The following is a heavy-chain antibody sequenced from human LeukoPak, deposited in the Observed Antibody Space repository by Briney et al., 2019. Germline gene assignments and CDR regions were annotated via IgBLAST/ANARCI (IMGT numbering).Heavy chain of an antibody. CDR1: GFTFSSYG. CDR3: ARENWDYGYYGMDV. J-gene: IGHJ6*02. V-gene: IGHV3-30*03. D-gene: IGHD7-27*01. CDR2: ISYDGSNK. Sequence: GGSLRLSCAPSGFTFSSYGMHWVRQAPGKGLEWVAVISYDGSNKYYADSVKGRFTISRDNSKNTLYLQVNSLRGEDTAVYYCARENWDYGYYGMDVWGQGTTVTVSS.